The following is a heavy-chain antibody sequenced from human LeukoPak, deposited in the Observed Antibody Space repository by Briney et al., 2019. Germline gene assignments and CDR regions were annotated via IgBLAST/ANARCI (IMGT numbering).Heavy chain of an antibody. V-gene: IGHV1-69*01. J-gene: IGHJ6*02. CDR3: ASFRPQGYYYGMDV. CDR2: IIPIFGTA. Sequence: GGIIPIFGTANHAQKFQGRVTITADESTSTAYMELSSLRSEDTAVYYCASFRPQGYYYGMDVWGQGTTVTVSS.